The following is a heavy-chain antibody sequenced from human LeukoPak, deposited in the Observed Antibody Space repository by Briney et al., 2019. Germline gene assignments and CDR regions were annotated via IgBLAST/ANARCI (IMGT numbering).Heavy chain of an antibody. CDR3: ARLRAYYYDSSGYYNFDF. CDR1: GGSISRSSDY. J-gene: IGHJ4*02. D-gene: IGHD3-22*01. CDR2: NYHRGTT. V-gene: IGHV4-39*01. Sequence: SETLSLTCTVSGGSISRSSDYWGWIRQPPGKGLEWIATNYHRGTTYYNPSLKSRITISVDTSKNQFSLRLSSVTAADTAVYYCARLRAYYYDSSGYYNFDFWGQGTLVTVSS.